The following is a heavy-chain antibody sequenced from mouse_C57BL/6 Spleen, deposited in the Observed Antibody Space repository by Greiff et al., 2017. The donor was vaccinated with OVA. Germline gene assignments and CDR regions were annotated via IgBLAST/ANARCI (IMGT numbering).Heavy chain of an antibody. V-gene: IGHV1-39*01. CDR3: ARRGLYGNSPWLAY. D-gene: IGHD2-1*01. CDR2: INPNYGTT. Sequence: EVQLQQSGPELVKPGASVKISCKASGYSFTDYNMNWVKQSNGKSLEWIGVINPNYGTTSYNQKFKGKATLTVDQSSSTAYMQLNSLTSEDSAVYYGARRGLYGNSPWLAYWGQGTLVTVSA. J-gene: IGHJ3*01. CDR1: GYSFTDYN.